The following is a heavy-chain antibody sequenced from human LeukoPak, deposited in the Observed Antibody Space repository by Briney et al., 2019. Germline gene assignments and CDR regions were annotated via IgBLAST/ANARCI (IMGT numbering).Heavy chain of an antibody. CDR1: GLTFSSYA. CDR3: AKVAWNYAPDHYYYMHV. J-gene: IGHJ6*03. CDR2: ISGTGGST. Sequence: GGSLRLSCAASGLTFSSYAMSWVRLAPGKGLEWVSAISGTGGSTYYADSVKGRFTISRDNSKNTLYLQMNSLRAEDTAVYYCAKVAWNYAPDHYYYMHVWGKGTTVTVSS. V-gene: IGHV3-23*01. D-gene: IGHD1-7*01.